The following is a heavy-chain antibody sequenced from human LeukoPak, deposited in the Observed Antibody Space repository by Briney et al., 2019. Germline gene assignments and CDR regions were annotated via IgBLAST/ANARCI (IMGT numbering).Heavy chain of an antibody. CDR2: ISFDGSNK. CDR3: AREELGSSLGFDP. CDR1: GFTFSSYT. Sequence: GGSLRLSCAASGFTFSSYTIHWVRQPPGKGLEWVAVISFDGSNKYYADSVKGRFTISRDNSKNTLYLQMNSLRAEDTAVYYCAREELGSSLGFDPWGQGTLVTVSS. D-gene: IGHD3-16*01. V-gene: IGHV3-30-3*01. J-gene: IGHJ5*02.